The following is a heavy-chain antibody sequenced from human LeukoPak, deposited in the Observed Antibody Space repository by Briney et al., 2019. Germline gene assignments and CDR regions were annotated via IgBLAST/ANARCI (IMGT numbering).Heavy chain of an antibody. CDR2: INPNSGGT. D-gene: IGHD6-13*01. CDR3: ARDRQQLVFYYYYMDI. Sequence: ASVKVSCKASRYTFTGYYMHWVRQAPGQGLEWMGRINPNSGGTNYAQKFQGRVTMTRDTSISTAYMELSRLRSDDTAVYYCARDRQQLVFYYYYMDIWGKGTTVTVSS. CDR1: RYTFTGYY. J-gene: IGHJ6*03. V-gene: IGHV1-2*06.